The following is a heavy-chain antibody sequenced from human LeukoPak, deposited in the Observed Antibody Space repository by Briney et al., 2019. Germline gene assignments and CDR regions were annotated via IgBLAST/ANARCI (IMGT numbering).Heavy chain of an antibody. V-gene: IGHV4-38-2*01. D-gene: IGHD5-18*01. CDR2: IYRSGST. CDR3: ARAYTGYSYGYDAFDI. CDR1: GYSISSGYY. J-gene: IGHJ3*02. Sequence: SETLSLTCAVSGYSISSGYYWGWIRQPPGKGLEWIGSIYRSGSTYYNPSLKSRVTISVDTSKNQFSLKLSSVTAADTAVYYCARAYTGYSYGYDAFDIWGQGTMVTVSS.